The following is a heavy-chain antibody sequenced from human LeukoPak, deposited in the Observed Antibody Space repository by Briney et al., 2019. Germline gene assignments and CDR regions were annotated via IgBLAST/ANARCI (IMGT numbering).Heavy chain of an antibody. CDR3: ARADRIAAAGTLEY. Sequence: GASVKVSCKASGYAFTSYGISWVRQAPGQGLEWMGWISAYNGNTNYAQKLQGRVTMTTDTSTRTAYMELRSLRSDDTAVYYCARADRIAAAGTLEYWGQGTLVTVSS. J-gene: IGHJ4*02. CDR1: GYAFTSYG. D-gene: IGHD6-13*01. CDR2: ISAYNGNT. V-gene: IGHV1-18*01.